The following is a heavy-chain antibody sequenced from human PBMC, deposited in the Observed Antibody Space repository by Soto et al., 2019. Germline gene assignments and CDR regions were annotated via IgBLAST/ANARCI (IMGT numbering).Heavy chain of an antibody. CDR3: ATQIGLHGVSRYFDY. CDR1: GGSISRGAYF. J-gene: IGHJ4*02. D-gene: IGHD3-9*01. V-gene: IGHV4-31*03. Sequence: LSLTCSVSGGSISRGAYFWTWIRQFPGKGLEWIAYISYTGATYYNPSLKSRVTILADTSKNQFSLKLNSVTSADTAMYYCATQIGLHGVSRYFDYWGQGTLVTVSS. CDR2: ISYTGAT.